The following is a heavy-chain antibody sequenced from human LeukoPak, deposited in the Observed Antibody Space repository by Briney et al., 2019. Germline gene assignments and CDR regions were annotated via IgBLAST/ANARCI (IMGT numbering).Heavy chain of an antibody. CDR2: IKQDGSEK. J-gene: IGHJ4*02. V-gene: IGHV3-7*03. CDR1: GFTFSSYW. Sequence: GGSLRLSCAASGFTFSSYWMSWVRQAPGKGLEWVANIKQDGSEKYYVDSVKGRFTISRDNSKNTLYLQMNSLRAEDTAVYYCARRAGGYSHPYDYWGQGILVTVSP. D-gene: IGHD4-23*01. CDR3: ARRAGGYSHPYDY.